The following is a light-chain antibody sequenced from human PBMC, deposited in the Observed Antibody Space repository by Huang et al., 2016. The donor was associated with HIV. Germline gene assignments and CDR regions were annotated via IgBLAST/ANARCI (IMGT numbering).Light chain of an antibody. CDR2: DAS. Sequence: IVLTQSPATLSLSLGERATLSCRASENIFNYLAWYQQKPGQAPRLLIYDASNRATGIPARFSGSGSGTDFTLTISSLEPEDFAVYYCQQRSNWPRTFGGGTKVEIK. V-gene: IGKV3-11*01. CDR3: QQRSNWPRT. J-gene: IGKJ4*01. CDR1: ENIFNY.